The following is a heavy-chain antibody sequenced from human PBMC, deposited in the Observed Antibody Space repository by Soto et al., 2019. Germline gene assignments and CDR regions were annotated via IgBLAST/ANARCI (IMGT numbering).Heavy chain of an antibody. CDR1: NGSISTYY. CDR3: VRDYLLTGFDT. J-gene: IGHJ5*01. D-gene: IGHD3-9*01. CDR2: VYYSGST. V-gene: IGHV4-59*01. Sequence: PSETLSLTCSVSNGSISTYYWTCVLQPPGKGLEWIGYVYYSGSTNYNPSLKSRVAMSVDTSKNQFSLELKSVTAADTATYYCVRDYLLTGFDTWCNGTLVTVS.